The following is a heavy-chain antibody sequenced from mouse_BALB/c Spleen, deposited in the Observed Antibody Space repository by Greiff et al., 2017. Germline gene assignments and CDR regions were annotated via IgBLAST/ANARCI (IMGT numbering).Heavy chain of an antibody. CDR3: ASWIYYDYDGAWFAY. CDR1: GYSITSDYA. D-gene: IGHD2-4*01. V-gene: IGHV3-2*02. J-gene: IGHJ3*01. CDR2: ISYSGST. Sequence: EVKLQESGPGLVKPSQSLSLTCTVTGYSITSDYAWNWIRQFPGNKLEWMGYISYSGSTSYNPSLKSRISITRDTSKNQFFLQLNSVTTEDTATYYCASWIYYDYDGAWFAYWGQGTLVTVSA.